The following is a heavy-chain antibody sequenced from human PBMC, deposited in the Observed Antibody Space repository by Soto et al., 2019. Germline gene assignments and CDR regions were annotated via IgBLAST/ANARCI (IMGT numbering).Heavy chain of an antibody. CDR3: AREDYYDSSGYHNWFDP. V-gene: IGHV3-33*01. D-gene: IGHD3-22*01. CDR2: IWYDGSNK. J-gene: IGHJ5*02. Sequence: GGSLRLSCAASGFTFSSYGMHWVRQAPGKGLEWVAVIWYDGSNKYYADSVKGRFTISRDNSKNTLYLQMNSLRAEDTAVYYCAREDYYDSSGYHNWFDPWGQGTLVTVSS. CDR1: GFTFSSYG.